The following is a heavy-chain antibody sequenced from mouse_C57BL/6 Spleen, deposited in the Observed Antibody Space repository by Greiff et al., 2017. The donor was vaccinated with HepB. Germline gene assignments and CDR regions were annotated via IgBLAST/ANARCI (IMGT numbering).Heavy chain of an antibody. J-gene: IGHJ4*01. V-gene: IGHV1-15*01. CDR1: GYTFTDYE. CDR3: TNLPHYYGSSPYAMDY. Sequence: QVQLQQSGAELVRPGASVTLSCKASGYTFTDYEMHWVKQTPVHGLEWIGAIDPETGGTAYNQKFKGKALLTADKSSSTAYMELRSLTSEDSAVYYCTNLPHYYGSSPYAMDYWGQGTSVTVSS. D-gene: IGHD1-1*01. CDR2: IDPETGGT.